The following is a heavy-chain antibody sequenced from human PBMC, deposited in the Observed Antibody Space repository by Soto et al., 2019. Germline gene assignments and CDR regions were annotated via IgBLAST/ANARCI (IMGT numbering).Heavy chain of an antibody. J-gene: IGHJ4*02. Sequence: QLQLQESGSGLVKPSQTLSLTCAVSGGSISSGGYSWSWIRQPPGKGLEWIGYIYHSGSTYYNPSLKSRVIITEDSSKNELSVKLSSVTAAVAALYCSARAMTTGTSVDYWGQGTLVNVAS. V-gene: IGHV4-30-2*01. CDR1: GGSISSGGYS. CDR3: ARAMTTGTSVDY. CDR2: IYHSGST. D-gene: IGHD1-1*01.